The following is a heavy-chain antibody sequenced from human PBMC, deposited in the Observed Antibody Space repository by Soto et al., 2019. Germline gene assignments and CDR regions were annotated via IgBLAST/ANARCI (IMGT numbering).Heavy chain of an antibody. CDR2: LYIDGSRT. V-gene: IGHV3-74*01. Sequence: EVQLVESGGGLVQPGGSLRLSCAASGFTFSSYWMHWVRQVPGKGLVWVSRLYIDGSRTSYADSVKGRFTISRDNAKNTLYLQMNSLGAEDTAVYYCARGAGGYYYMDVWGKGTTVTVSS. CDR3: ARGAGGYYYMDV. CDR1: GFTFSSYW. J-gene: IGHJ6*03. D-gene: IGHD3-10*01.